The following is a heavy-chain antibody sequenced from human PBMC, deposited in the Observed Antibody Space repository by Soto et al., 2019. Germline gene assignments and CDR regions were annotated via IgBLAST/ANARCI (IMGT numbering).Heavy chain of an antibody. CDR1: GYTFTNYG. V-gene: IGHV1-18*01. Sequence: QVQLVQSGAEVKKPGASVKVSCKASGYTFTNYGISWVRQAPGHGLEWMGWISAYNGNTNYAQNLQGRVTITTDTSATTAYMGLRSLRSDDKSVYYCARRAFWSGAKRVFDYYGMAVWGKGTTVTVSS. CDR2: ISAYNGNT. D-gene: IGHD3-3*01. J-gene: IGHJ6*04. CDR3: ARRAFWSGAKRVFDYYGMAV.